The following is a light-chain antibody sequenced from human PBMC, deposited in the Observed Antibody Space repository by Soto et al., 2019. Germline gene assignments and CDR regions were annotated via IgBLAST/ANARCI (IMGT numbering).Light chain of an antibody. CDR3: QRYNNAPVT. CDR2: RAS. J-gene: IGKJ3*01. V-gene: IGKV1-27*01. CDR1: QGISDY. Sequence: IQMTQSPSSLSASVGDTVTITCRASQGISDYLAWYQQKPGKVPKFLIYRASTLHSGAPSRFSGSGSGTGFTLTISSLQPEDVGTYYCQRYNNAPVTFGPGTKVDLK.